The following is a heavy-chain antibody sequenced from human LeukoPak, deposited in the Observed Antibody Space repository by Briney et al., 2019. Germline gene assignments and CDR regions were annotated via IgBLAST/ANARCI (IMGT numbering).Heavy chain of an antibody. V-gene: IGHV3-23*01. CDR2: ISGSGGSI. CDR3: AKGDSSAYYSSFDY. Sequence: GESLRLSCAASGFTFSSYAMSWVRQAPGKGLEWVSGISGSGGSIYYADSVKGRFTISRDNSKNTLYLQMNSLRAEDTAVYYCAKGDSSAYYSSFDYWGQGTLVTVSS. J-gene: IGHJ4*02. D-gene: IGHD3-22*01. CDR1: GFTFSSYA.